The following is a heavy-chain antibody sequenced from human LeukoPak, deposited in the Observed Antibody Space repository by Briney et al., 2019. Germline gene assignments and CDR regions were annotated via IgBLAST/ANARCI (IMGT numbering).Heavy chain of an antibody. CDR1: GFTFSNYG. CDR2: IWYDGNNK. V-gene: IGHV3-33*01. J-gene: IGHJ4*02. Sequence: PGGSLRLSCVATGFTFSNYGMHWVRQAPGKGLEWVAVIWYDGNNKNYADSVKGRFTIFRDNSKNTLYLQMNSLRAEDTAVYYCARSSGSYYQICDHWGQGTLVTVSS. D-gene: IGHD1-26*01. CDR3: ARSSGSYYQICDH.